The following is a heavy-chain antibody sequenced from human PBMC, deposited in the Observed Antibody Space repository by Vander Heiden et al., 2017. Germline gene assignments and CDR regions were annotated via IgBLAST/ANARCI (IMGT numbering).Heavy chain of an antibody. Sequence: VQLQESGPGLVTPSETLSLTCTVSGGSISSYYWSWIRQPPGKGLEWIGYIYYSGSTNYNPSLKSRVTISVDTSKNQFSLKLSSVTAADTAVYYCAREGFYYGMDVWGQGTTVTVSS. CDR2: IYYSGST. J-gene: IGHJ6*02. CDR1: GGSISSYY. CDR3: AREGFYYGMDV. V-gene: IGHV4-59*01.